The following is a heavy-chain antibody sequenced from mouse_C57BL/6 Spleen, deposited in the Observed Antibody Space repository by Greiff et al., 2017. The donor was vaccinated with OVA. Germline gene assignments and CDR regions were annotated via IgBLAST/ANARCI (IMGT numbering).Heavy chain of an antibody. CDR3: TPITTVGYAMDY. J-gene: IGHJ4*01. CDR1: GYTFTDYE. CDR2: IDPETGGT. D-gene: IGHD1-1*01. V-gene: IGHV1-15*01. Sequence: LVESGAELVRPGASVTLSCKASGYTFTDYEMHWVKQTPVHGLEWIGAIDPETGGTAYNQKFKGKAILTADKSSSTAYMELRSLTSEDSAVYYCTPITTVGYAMDYWGQGTSVTVSS.